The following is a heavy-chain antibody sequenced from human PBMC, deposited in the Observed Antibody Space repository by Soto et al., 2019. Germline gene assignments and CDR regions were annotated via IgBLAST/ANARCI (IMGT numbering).Heavy chain of an antibody. V-gene: IGHV1-69*01. J-gene: IGHJ6*02. D-gene: IGHD2-15*01. CDR2: IIPIFGTA. CDR1: GGTFSSYA. Sequence: QVQLVQSGAEVKKPGSSVKVSCKASGGTFSSYAISWVRQAPGQGLEWMGGIIPIFGTANYAQKFQGRVTITADESTCTAYMELSSLRSEDTAVYYYSGLLGYCSGCSCYSSLGQYGMDVWGQGTTVTVSS. CDR3: SGLLGYCSGCSCYSSLGQYGMDV.